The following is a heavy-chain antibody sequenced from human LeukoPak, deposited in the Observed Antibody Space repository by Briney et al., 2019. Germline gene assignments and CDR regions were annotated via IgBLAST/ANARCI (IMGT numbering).Heavy chain of an antibody. CDR3: VKGGQRYDFWRFDF. Sequence: PGGSLRLSCEASGFSFSIYAMSWVRQAPGKGLEWVSSISGNGGSTYNANSVKGRFTIARDNSKNTLYMEMNNLTEENTALYYCVKGGQRYDFWRFDFWGRGTLVTASS. D-gene: IGHD3-3*01. J-gene: IGHJ5*01. CDR2: ISGNGGST. V-gene: IGHV3-23*01. CDR1: GFSFSIYA.